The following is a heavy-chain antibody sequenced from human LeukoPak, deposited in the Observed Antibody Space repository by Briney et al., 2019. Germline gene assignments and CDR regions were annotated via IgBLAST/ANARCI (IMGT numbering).Heavy chain of an antibody. D-gene: IGHD4-11*01. Sequence: SVKVSCKASGGTFSSYAISWVRQAPGQGLEWMGRIIPIFGIANYAQKFQGRVTITADKSTSTAYMELSSLRSEDTAVYYCARDPAEYSNYEFDPWGQGTLVTVSS. CDR1: GGTFSSYA. CDR2: IIPIFGIA. CDR3: ARDPAEYSNYEFDP. V-gene: IGHV1-69*04. J-gene: IGHJ5*02.